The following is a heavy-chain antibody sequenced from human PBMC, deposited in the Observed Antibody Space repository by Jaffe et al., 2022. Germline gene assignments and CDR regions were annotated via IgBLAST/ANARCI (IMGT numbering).Heavy chain of an antibody. CDR1: GFSLSTSGMC. Sequence: QVTLRESGPALVKPTQTLTLTCTFSGFSLSTSGMCVSWVRQPPGKALEWLALIDWDDDKYYSTSLKTRLTISKDTSKNQVVLTMTNMDPVDTATYYCARISNYDSSGYYSNYFDYWGQGTLVTVSS. CDR2: IDWDDDK. D-gene: IGHD3-22*01. CDR3: ARISNYDSSGYYSNYFDY. J-gene: IGHJ4*02. V-gene: IGHV2-70*20.